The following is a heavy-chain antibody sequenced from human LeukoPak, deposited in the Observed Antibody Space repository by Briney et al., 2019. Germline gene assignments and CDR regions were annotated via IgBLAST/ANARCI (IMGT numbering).Heavy chain of an antibody. V-gene: IGHV4-59*08. D-gene: IGHD6-6*01. CDR3: ARLGSSFNWFDP. CDR1: GGSISSYY. J-gene: IGHJ5*02. CDR2: IFYSGST. Sequence: SETLSLTCSVSGGSISSYYWTWIRQPPGEGLEYIGYIFYSGSTNCNPSLKGRVTISVEKSRNQFSLKLNSVTAADTAVYYCARLGSSFNWFDPWGQGTLVTVSS.